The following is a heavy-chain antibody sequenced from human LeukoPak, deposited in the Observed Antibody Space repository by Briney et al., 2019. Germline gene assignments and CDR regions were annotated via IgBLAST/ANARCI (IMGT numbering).Heavy chain of an antibody. Sequence: PSETLSLTCTVSGGSISSYYWSWIRQPAGKGLEWIGRIYTSGSTNYNPSLKSRVTMSVDTSKNQFSLKLSSVTAADTAAYYCARGSPWYYDFWSGYRPDYMDVWGKGTTVTVSS. J-gene: IGHJ6*03. CDR1: GGSISSYY. CDR2: IYTSGST. D-gene: IGHD3-3*01. V-gene: IGHV4-4*07. CDR3: ARGSPWYYDFWSGYRPDYMDV.